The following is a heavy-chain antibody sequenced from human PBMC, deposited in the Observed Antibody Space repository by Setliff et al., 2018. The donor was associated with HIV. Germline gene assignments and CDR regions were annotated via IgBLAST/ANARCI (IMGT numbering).Heavy chain of an antibody. CDR3: ARVQMAYAAFDV. Sequence: NPSETLSLTCTVSGGSISTYYWSWIRQPPGKGLEWIGSIYFTGSSDNNPSLKSRVTLSVDTSKHQFSLKLSSVTAADTAVYYCARVQMAYAAFDVWGQGKLVTV. V-gene: IGHV4-59*01. CDR1: GGSISTYY. D-gene: IGHD4-17*01. J-gene: IGHJ3*01. CDR2: IYFTGSS.